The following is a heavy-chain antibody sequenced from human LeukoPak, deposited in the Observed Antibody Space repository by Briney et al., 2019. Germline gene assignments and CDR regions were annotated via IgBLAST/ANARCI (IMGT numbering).Heavy chain of an antibody. Sequence: ASVTVSCKASGYRFTSYGVSWVRQAPGQGLEGVGWINTYNGNTNYAQKFQARVTMTTDTSTTTAYMELRSLRSDDTAVYYCARDARDDYDPVSDYWGQGTLVTVSS. CDR2: INTYNGNT. CDR1: GYRFTSYG. V-gene: IGHV1-18*04. D-gene: IGHD3-22*01. CDR3: ARDARDDYDPVSDY. J-gene: IGHJ4*02.